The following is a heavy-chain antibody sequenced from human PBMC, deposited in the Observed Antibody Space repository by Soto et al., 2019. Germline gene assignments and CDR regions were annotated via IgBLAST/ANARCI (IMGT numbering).Heavy chain of an antibody. D-gene: IGHD5-18*01. Sequence: ASVKVSCKASGYTFTSYYMHWVRQAPGQGLEWMGIINPSGGSTSYAQKFQGRVTMTRDTSTGTASMELSSLRSEDTAVYYCATGLRIRLWFRSPYNWFDPWGQGTLVTV. V-gene: IGHV1-46*01. CDR3: ATGLRIRLWFRSPYNWFDP. J-gene: IGHJ5*02. CDR1: GYTFTSYY. CDR2: INPSGGST.